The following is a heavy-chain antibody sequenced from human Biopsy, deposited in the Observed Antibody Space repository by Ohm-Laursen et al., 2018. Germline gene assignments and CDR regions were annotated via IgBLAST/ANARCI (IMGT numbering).Heavy chain of an antibody. CDR3: AREATIAPVLYDMDI. CDR2: ISSGGDTV. V-gene: IGHV3-11*01. CDR1: GFIFSDYY. D-gene: IGHD2-21*01. J-gene: IGHJ6*02. Sequence: SLRLSCAASGFIFSDYYMNWIRQTPERGLEWVAYISSGGDTVSYADSVKGRFTISRDDANKSLFLQMNSLRDEDTAAYYCAREATIAPVLYDMDIWGQGATVIVSS.